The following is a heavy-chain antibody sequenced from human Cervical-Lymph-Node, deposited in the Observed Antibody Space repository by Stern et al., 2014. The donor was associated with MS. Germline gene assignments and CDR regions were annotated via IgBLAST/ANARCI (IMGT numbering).Heavy chain of an antibody. CDR3: SRDADGYSLVFGY. V-gene: IGHV4-30-4*01. D-gene: IGHD5-24*01. J-gene: IGHJ4*02. CDR2: NHNSGTS. Sequence: QVQLVESGPGLVKPSQTLSLTCAVTGGSISSAEYYWSWIRQSPGKGLEWIGYNHNSGTSSYNPSLKSRVTISVDTSKNQFSLKLRSVTAADTAVYYCSRDADGYSLVFGYWGRGTLVTVSS. CDR1: GGSISSAEYY.